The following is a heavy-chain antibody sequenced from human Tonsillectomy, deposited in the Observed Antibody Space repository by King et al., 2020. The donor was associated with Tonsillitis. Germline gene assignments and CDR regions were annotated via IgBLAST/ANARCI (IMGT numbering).Heavy chain of an antibody. D-gene: IGHD6-19*01. Sequence: VQLVESGGGLVKPGGSLRLSCAASGFTFSSYSMNWVRQAPGKGLEWVSSISSSSSYIYYADSVKGRFTISRDNAKTSLFLQMNSLSAEDTAVYYCARDFSRGAWFDYWGQGTLVTVSS. J-gene: IGHJ4*02. CDR2: ISSSSSYI. V-gene: IGHV3-21*01. CDR1: GFTFSSYS. CDR3: ARDFSRGAWFDY.